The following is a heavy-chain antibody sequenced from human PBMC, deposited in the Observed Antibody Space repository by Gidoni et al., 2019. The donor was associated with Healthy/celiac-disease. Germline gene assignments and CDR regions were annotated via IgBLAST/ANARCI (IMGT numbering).Heavy chain of an antibody. CDR1: GGSFSGYY. J-gene: IGHJ4*02. D-gene: IGHD3-3*01. CDR3: ARGSALRFLEWYGDVFDY. CDR2: INQSGST. Sequence: QVQLQQWRAGLLKPSETLSLTCAVYGGSFSGYYWSWIRQPPGKGLEWIGEINQSGSTNYTPSLKSRGTISVDTSKNQFSLKLSSVTAADTAVDYCARGSALRFLEWYGDVFDYWGQGTLVTVSS. V-gene: IGHV4-34*01.